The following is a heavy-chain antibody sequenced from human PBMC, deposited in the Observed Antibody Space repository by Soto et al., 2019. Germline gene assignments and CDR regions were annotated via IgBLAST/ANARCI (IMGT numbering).Heavy chain of an antibody. J-gene: IGHJ4*02. Sequence: ASVKVSCKASGYTFTSYAMHWVRQAPGQRLEWMGWINAGNGNTKYSQKFQGRVTITRDTSASTAYMGLSSLRSEDTAVYYCARDSITGTTGVLAYWGQGTLVTVSS. V-gene: IGHV1-3*01. D-gene: IGHD1-20*01. CDR2: INAGNGNT. CDR3: ARDSITGTTGVLAY. CDR1: GYTFTSYA.